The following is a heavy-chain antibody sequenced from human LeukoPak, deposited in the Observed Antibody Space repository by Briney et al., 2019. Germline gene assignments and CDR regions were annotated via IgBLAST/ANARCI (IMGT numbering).Heavy chain of an antibody. V-gene: IGHV3-21*01. D-gene: IGHD3-10*01. Sequence: GSLRLSCAASGFTFSSYSMNWVRQAPGKGLEWVSSISSSSSYIYYADSVKGRFTISRDNAKNSLYLQMNSLRDEDTAVYYCARDRAYYYGSGSPNWFDPWGQGTLVTVSS. CDR2: ISSSSSYI. J-gene: IGHJ5*02. CDR3: ARDRAYYYGSGSPNWFDP. CDR1: GFTFSSYS.